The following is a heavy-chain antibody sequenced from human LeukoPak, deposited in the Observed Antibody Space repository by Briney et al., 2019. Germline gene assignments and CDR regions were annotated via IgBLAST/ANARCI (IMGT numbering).Heavy chain of an antibody. J-gene: IGHJ6*03. Sequence: PGGSLRLSCAASGFTFSSYAMSWVRQAPGKGLEWVSGIIDSGESTYYANFAKGRFPISRDNSNNTLYLQMNSLRAEDTAVYYCAKLGGQELHNYYVAVCGKGITVAVSS. CDR1: GFTFSSYA. D-gene: IGHD3-16*01. CDR3: AKLGGQELHNYYVAV. V-gene: IGHV3-23*01. CDR2: IIDSGEST.